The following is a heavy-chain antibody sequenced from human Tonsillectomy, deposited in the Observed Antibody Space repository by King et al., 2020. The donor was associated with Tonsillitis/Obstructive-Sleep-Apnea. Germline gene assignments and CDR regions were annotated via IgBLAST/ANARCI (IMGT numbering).Heavy chain of an antibody. CDR3: AHTPYSTSWDHWFDP. V-gene: IGHV2-5*02. Sequence: ITLQESGLTLVKPTQTLTLTCTFSGFSLSTSGVGVGWIRQPPGKALEWLALIYWDDDKRYSPSLKSRLTITKDTSKNQVLLTMTNLDPVDTATYYCAHTPYSTSWDHWFDPWGQGTLVTVSS. D-gene: IGHD6-6*01. J-gene: IGHJ5*02. CDR1: GFSLSTSGVG. CDR2: IYWDDDK.